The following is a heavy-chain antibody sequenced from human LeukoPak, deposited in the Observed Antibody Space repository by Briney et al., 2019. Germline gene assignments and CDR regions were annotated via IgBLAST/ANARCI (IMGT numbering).Heavy chain of an antibody. Sequence: GESLKISCKGSGYRFNSYWNVWVRQMPGKGLEWMGIIYPGYSETRYRPSFQGQVTISADKSISTAFLQWSSLKASDTAMYYCARHDIGGDSSSWYIYWGQGTLVTVSS. D-gene: IGHD6-13*01. J-gene: IGHJ1*01. CDR2: IYPGYSET. CDR1: GYRFNSYW. V-gene: IGHV5-51*01. CDR3: ARHDIGGDSSSWYIY.